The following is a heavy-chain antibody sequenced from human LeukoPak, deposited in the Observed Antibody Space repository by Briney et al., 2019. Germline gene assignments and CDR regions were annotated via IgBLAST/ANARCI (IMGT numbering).Heavy chain of an antibody. J-gene: IGHJ6*04. CDR3: ARLHYYGSGSYEYYGMDV. CDR1: GYTFTIYG. Sequence: ASVKASCTASGYTFTIYGISWVRQAPGQGLEWMGWISAYNGNTNYAQKLQGRVTMTTDTSTSTAYMELRSLRSDDTAVYYCARLHYYGSGSYEYYGMDVWGKGTTVTVSS. D-gene: IGHD3-10*01. V-gene: IGHV1-18*04. CDR2: ISAYNGNT.